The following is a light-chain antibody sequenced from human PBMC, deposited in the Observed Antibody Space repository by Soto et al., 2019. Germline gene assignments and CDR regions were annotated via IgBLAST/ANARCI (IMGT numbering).Light chain of an antibody. CDR1: SSDVGGYNY. CDR2: DVS. J-gene: IGLJ1*01. Sequence: QSVLTQPASVSGSPGQSITISCTGTSSDVGGYNYVSWYQQHPDKAPRLMIYDVSNRPSGVSDRFSGSKSGDTASLTISGLQAEDEADYYCTSFTSRNTYVFGTGTKVTVL. V-gene: IGLV2-14*03. CDR3: TSFTSRNTYV.